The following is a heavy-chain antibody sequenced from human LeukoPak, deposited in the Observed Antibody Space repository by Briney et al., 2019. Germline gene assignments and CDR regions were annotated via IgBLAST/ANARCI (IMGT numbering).Heavy chain of an antibody. J-gene: IGHJ4*02. CDR1: GGSISSYY. Sequence: SETLSLTCTVSGGSISSYYWSWIRQPPGKGLEGIGYIYYSGSTNYNPSLKSRVTISVDTSKNQFSLKLSSVTAADTAVYYCARSGYCTNGVCLDYWGQGTLVTVSS. CDR3: ARSGYCTNGVCLDY. CDR2: IYYSGST. V-gene: IGHV4-59*01. D-gene: IGHD2-8*01.